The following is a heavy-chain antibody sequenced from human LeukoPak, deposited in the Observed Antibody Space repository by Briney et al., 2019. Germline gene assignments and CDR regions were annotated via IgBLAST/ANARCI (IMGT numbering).Heavy chain of an antibody. CDR3: ARDMTDGVTAMAN. CDR2: IWYDGSNK. Sequence: PGGSLRLSCAASGFTFSSYGMHWVRQAPGKGLEWVAVIWYDGSNKYYADSVKGRFTISRDNSKNTLYLQMNSLRAEDTAVYYCARDMTDGVTAMANWGQGTLVTVSS. J-gene: IGHJ4*02. CDR1: GFTFSSYG. D-gene: IGHD5-18*01. V-gene: IGHV3-33*01.